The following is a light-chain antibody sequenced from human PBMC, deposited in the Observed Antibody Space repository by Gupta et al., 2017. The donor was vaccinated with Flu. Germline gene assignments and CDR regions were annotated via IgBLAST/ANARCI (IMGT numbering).Light chain of an antibody. CDR1: RLGDKN. Sequence: SYALTQPPSVSVSPGQTATIICSGDRLGDKNVSWYQQKPGQSPVLVIYQDTKRPSGIPERFSGSNSGHTATVTISGTQPMDEADYYCQAWDRTTWVFGGGTRLTVL. CDR3: QAWDRTTWV. V-gene: IGLV3-1*01. CDR2: QDT. J-gene: IGLJ3*02.